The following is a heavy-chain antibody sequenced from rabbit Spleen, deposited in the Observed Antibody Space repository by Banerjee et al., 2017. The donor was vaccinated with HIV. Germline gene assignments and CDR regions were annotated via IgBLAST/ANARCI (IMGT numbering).Heavy chain of an antibody. CDR2: IYTSTSGIT. CDR1: GFSFRSNYY. Sequence: QSLEESGGDLVKPGASLTLTCTASGFSFRSNYYMCWVRQAPGKGLEWIACIYTSTSGITYYASWVNGRFTISKTSSTTVTLQMTSLTAADTAAYFCARDGYSRGWGIILYYFNLWGPGTLVTVS. V-gene: IGHV1S40*01. J-gene: IGHJ4*01. CDR3: ARDGYSRGWGIILYYFNL. D-gene: IGHD4-1*01.